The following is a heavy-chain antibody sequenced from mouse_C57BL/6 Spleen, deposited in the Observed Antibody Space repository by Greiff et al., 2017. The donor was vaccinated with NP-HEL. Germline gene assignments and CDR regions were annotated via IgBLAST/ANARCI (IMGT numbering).Heavy chain of an antibody. CDR3: ARGWLRNYYAMDY. CDR1: GFTFSSYA. V-gene: IGHV5-4*03. Sequence: EVMLVESGGGLVKPGGSLKLSCAASGFTFSSYAMSWVRQTPEKRLEWVATISDGGSYTYYPDNVKGRFTISRDNAKNNLYLQMSHLKSEDTAMYYCARGWLRNYYAMDYWGQGTSVTVSS. J-gene: IGHJ4*01. CDR2: ISDGGSYT. D-gene: IGHD2-2*01.